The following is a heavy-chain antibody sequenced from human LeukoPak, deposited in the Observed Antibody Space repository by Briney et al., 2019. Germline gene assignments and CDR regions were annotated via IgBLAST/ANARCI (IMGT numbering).Heavy chain of an antibody. CDR1: GGSISSGDYY. CDR3: AREYLVAAGYDY. Sequence: SETLSLTCTVSGGSISSGDYYWSWIRQPPGKGPEWIGYIYYSGSTYYNPSLKSRVTISVDTSKNQFSLKLSSVTAADTAVYYCAREYLVAAGYDYWGQGTLVTVSS. V-gene: IGHV4-30-4*01. D-gene: IGHD5-12*01. J-gene: IGHJ4*02. CDR2: IYYSGST.